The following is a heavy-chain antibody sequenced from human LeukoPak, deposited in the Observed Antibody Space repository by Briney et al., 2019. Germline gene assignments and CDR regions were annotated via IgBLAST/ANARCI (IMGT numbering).Heavy chain of an antibody. D-gene: IGHD3-22*01. J-gene: IGHJ4*02. CDR2: IYPGDSDT. CDR3: ARLNYFDGSGHDDY. CDR1: RYSFSSYW. Sequence: GESLKISCQVFRYSFSSYWFGWVRQMPGKGLEWMGIIYPGDSDTRYSPSFQGQVTISVDISISTAYLQWSSLKVSDTAIYYCARLNYFDGSGHDDYWGQGTLVTVSS. V-gene: IGHV5-51*01.